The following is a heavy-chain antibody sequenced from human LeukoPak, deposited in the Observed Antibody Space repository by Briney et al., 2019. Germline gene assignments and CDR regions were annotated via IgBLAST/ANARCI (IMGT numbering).Heavy chain of an antibody. CDR3: ARTFGYQIPFDY. V-gene: IGHV1-2*02. Sequence: ASVKVSCKASGYTFTGYYMHRVRQAPGQGLEWMGWINPNSGGTNYAQKFQGRVTMTRDTSISTAYMELSRLRSDDTAVYYCARTFGYQIPFDYWGQGTLVTVSS. CDR1: GYTFTGYY. D-gene: IGHD6-25*01. J-gene: IGHJ4*02. CDR2: INPNSGGT.